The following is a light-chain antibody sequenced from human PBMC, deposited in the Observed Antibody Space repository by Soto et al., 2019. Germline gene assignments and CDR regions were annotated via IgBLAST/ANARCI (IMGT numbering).Light chain of an antibody. J-gene: IGKJ3*01. V-gene: IGKV1-39*01. Sequence: DIQMTQSPSSLSASVGDRVTITCRASQSISSYLNWYQQKPGKAPKVLIYAASTLQSGVPSRFSGSGSGTDFTPTISCLQSEDFATYYCQQYYSYPLTFGPGTKVDIK. CDR3: QQYYSYPLT. CDR2: AAS. CDR1: QSISSY.